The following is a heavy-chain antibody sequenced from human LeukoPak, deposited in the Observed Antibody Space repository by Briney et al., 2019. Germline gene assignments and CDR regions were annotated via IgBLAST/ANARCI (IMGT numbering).Heavy chain of an antibody. J-gene: IGHJ4*02. CDR3: AKDMAAYYYSSGNIDY. Sequence: GGSLRLSCAASGFTFDDYAMHWVRHAPGKGLEWVSFISWDGGSTYYADSVKGRFTISRDNSKNSLYLQMNSLRAEDTALYYCAKDMAAYYYSSGNIDYWGQGTLVTVSS. V-gene: IGHV3-43D*03. CDR2: ISWDGGST. D-gene: IGHD3-10*01. CDR1: GFTFDDYA.